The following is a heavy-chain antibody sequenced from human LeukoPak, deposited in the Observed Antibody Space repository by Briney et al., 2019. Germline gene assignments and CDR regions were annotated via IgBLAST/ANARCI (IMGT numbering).Heavy chain of an antibody. CDR2: ISSSSSYI. D-gene: IGHD2-2*01. CDR3: ASWVQLARDDY. CDR1: GFXFSSYS. V-gene: IGHV3-21*01. Sequence: GGSLRLSCAASGFXFSSYSMNWVRQAPGKGLEWVSSISSSSSYIYYADSVKGRFTISRDNAKNSLYLQMNSLRAEDTAVYYCASWVQLARDDYWGQGILVTVSS. J-gene: IGHJ4*02.